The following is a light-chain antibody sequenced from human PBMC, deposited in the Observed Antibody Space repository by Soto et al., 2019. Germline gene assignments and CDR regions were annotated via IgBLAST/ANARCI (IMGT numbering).Light chain of an antibody. Sequence: QSALTQPASVSGSPGQSITISCTGTSSDVGNYNYVSWYQQHPAKAPKLMIFEVSNRPSGISSRFSGSKSGNTASLTISGLQAEDEADYYCSSYTSSSTLYVFGTGTKLTVL. CDR2: EVS. CDR3: SSYTSSSTLYV. V-gene: IGLV2-14*01. CDR1: SSDVGNYNY. J-gene: IGLJ1*01.